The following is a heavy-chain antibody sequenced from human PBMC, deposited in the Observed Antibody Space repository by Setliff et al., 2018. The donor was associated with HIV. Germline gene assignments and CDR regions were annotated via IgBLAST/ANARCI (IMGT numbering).Heavy chain of an antibody. J-gene: IGHJ4*02. CDR3: ARAYNVYDYRFDSSGYDY. D-gene: IGHD3-22*01. CDR1: GFTFSSYA. V-gene: IGHV3-23*01. Sequence: PGGSLRLSCAASGFTFSSYAMSWVRQAPGKGLEWVSAISGSGGSTYYADSVKGRLTISRDNSKNTLYLQMNSLKAEDTAVYYCARAYNVYDYRFDSSGYDYWGQGTLVTVSS. CDR2: ISGSGGST.